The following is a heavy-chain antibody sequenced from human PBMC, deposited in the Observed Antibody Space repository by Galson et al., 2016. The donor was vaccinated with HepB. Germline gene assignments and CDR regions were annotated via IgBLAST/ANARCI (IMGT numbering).Heavy chain of an antibody. CDR3: ATTGTGLAARKFDY. V-gene: IGHV3-11*06. Sequence: SLRLSCAASGFTFSDYYMSWIRQAPGKGLECISYISSRSTYTNYADSVKGRFTISRDNAKNSIYLQMSNLRADDTAVYYCATTGTGLAARKFDYWGQGILVTVSS. D-gene: IGHD6-6*01. J-gene: IGHJ4*02. CDR1: GFTFSDYY. CDR2: ISSRSTYT.